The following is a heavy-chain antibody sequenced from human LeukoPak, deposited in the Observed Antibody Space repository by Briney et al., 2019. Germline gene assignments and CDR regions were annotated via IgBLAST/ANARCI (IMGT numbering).Heavy chain of an antibody. CDR3: VRDRGCNSTSCYALDY. D-gene: IGHD2-2*01. V-gene: IGHV1-2*02. CDR1: GYTFTGYY. Sequence: ASVKVSCKASGYTFTGYYMHWVRQAPGQGLEWMGWINPSSGGTDHAQRFQGRVTVTRDTSISTAYMELSRLTSDDTAFYYCVRDRGCNSTSCYALDYWGQGTLVTVSS. J-gene: IGHJ4*02. CDR2: INPSSGGT.